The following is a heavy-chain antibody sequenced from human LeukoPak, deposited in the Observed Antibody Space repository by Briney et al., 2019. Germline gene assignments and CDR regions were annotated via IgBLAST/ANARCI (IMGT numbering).Heavy chain of an antibody. V-gene: IGHV3-21*04. J-gene: IGHJ4*02. D-gene: IGHD6-13*01. CDR3: ARHIIPAASFVY. Sequence: GGSLRLSCAASGFTFSSYSMNWVRQAPGKGLEWVSSISSSSSYIYYADSVKGRFTISRDNAKNSLYLQMNSLRAEDTAVYYCARHIIPAASFVYWGQGALVTVSS. CDR2: ISSSSSYI. CDR1: GFTFSSYS.